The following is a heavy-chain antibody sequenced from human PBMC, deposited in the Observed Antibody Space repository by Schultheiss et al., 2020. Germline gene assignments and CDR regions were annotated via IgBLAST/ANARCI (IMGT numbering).Heavy chain of an antibody. CDR2: INHSGST. V-gene: IGHV4-59*01. CDR1: GGSISSYY. Sequence: SQTLSLTCTVSGGSISSYYWSWIRQPPGKGLEWIGEINHSGSTNYNPSLKSRVTISVDTSKNQFSLKLSSVTAADTAVYYCARLRSAPADAFDIWGQGTMVTVSS. J-gene: IGHJ3*02. D-gene: IGHD2-15*01. CDR3: ARLRSAPADAFDI.